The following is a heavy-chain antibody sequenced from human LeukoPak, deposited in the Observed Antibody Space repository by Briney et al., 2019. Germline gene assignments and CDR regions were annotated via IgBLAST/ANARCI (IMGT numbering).Heavy chain of an antibody. Sequence: PSETLSLTCTVSGGSISSYYWSWIRQPAGKGLEWIGRIYTSGSTNYNPSLKSRVTMSVDTSKNQFSLKLSSVTAADTAVYYCARARRNWNYREDYYYYMDVWGKGTTVTVSS. V-gene: IGHV4-4*07. CDR1: GGSISSYY. D-gene: IGHD1-7*01. J-gene: IGHJ6*03. CDR2: IYTSGST. CDR3: ARARRNWNYREDYYYYMDV.